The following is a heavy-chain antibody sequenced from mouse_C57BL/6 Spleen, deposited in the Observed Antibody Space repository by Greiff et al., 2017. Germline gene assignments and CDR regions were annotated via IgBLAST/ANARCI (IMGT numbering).Heavy chain of an antibody. D-gene: IGHD1-1*01. CDR3: TKGSSYSWFAY. Sequence: VHVKQSGAELVRPGASVKLSCTASGFNIKDYYMHWVKQRPEQGLEWIGRIDPEDGDTEYAPKFQGKATMTADTSSNTAYLQLSSLTSEDTAVYYCTKGSSYSWFAYWGQGTLVTVSA. J-gene: IGHJ3*01. V-gene: IGHV14-1*01. CDR1: GFNIKDYY. CDR2: IDPEDGDT.